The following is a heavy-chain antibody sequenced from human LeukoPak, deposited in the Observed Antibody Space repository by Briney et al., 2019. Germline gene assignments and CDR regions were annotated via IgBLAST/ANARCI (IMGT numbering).Heavy chain of an antibody. D-gene: IGHD3-9*01. Sequence: SETLSLTCTVSGGSISSYYWSWIRQPPGKGLEWIGYIYYSGSTNYNPSLKSRVNISVDTSKNQFSLKLSSVTAADTAVYYCARASRGTYYDILTGYYGFDWFDPWGQGTLVTVSS. V-gene: IGHV4-59*01. CDR3: ARASRGTYYDILTGYYGFDWFDP. CDR2: IYYSGST. CDR1: GGSISSYY. J-gene: IGHJ5*02.